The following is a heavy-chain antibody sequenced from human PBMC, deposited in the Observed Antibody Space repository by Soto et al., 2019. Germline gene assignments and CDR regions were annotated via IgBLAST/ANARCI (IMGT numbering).Heavy chain of an antibody. Sequence: QVQLVQSGAEVKKPGASVKVSCKASGYTFTSYGISWVRQAPRQGLEWMGWISAYNGNTNYAQKLQGRVTMTTDTSTSTAYMELRSLRSDDTAVYYCARGVDYYDSSGYYGGYYFDYWGQGTLVTVSS. CDR2: ISAYNGNT. CDR3: ARGVDYYDSSGYYGGYYFDY. CDR1: GYTFTSYG. J-gene: IGHJ4*02. D-gene: IGHD3-22*01. V-gene: IGHV1-18*01.